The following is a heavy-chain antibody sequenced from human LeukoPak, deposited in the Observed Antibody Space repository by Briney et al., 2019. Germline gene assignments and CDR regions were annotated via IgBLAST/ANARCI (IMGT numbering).Heavy chain of an antibody. V-gene: IGHV4-59*01. CDR3: TRRCKDAYTLYCFDY. Sequence: KPSETLSLTCTVSGGSINSYYWSWIRQPPGKGLEWIGHMYYSGGTNYNPSLKSRVTISVDTSKNQFSLKLSSVTAADTAVYYCTRRCKDAYTLYCFDYWGQGILVTVSS. CDR2: MYYSGGT. J-gene: IGHJ4*02. CDR1: GGSINSYY. D-gene: IGHD5-24*01.